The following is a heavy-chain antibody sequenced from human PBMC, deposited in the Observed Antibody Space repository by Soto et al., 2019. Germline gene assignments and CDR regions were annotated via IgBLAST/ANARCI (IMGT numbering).Heavy chain of an antibody. CDR1: GFIFSDYA. V-gene: IGHV3-48*02. Sequence: EVQLVESGGGLVQPGGSLRLSCAASGFIFSDYAMNWVRQAPGKGLEWLSYISSSRSPIYYADSVKGRFTISRDSAKNLLYLQMSSLRDEDTAVYYCARGGRGYHYFDSWGLGTRVTVSS. D-gene: IGHD5-12*01. CDR2: ISSSRSPI. CDR3: ARGGRGYHYFDS. J-gene: IGHJ4*02.